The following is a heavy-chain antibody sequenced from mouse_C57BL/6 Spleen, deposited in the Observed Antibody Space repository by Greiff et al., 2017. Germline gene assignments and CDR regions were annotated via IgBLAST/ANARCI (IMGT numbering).Heavy chain of an antibody. D-gene: IGHD1-1*01. CDR3: ARNYYGSSYPAWFAY. CDR1: GFSLTSYG. V-gene: IGHV2-2*01. CDR2: LWSGGST. J-gene: IGHJ3*01. Sequence: VKLMESGPGLVQPSQSLSITCTVSGFSLTSYGVHWVRQSPGKGLEWLGVLWSGGSTDYNAAFISRLSISKDNSKSQVFFKMNSLQADDTAIYYCARNYYGSSYPAWFAYWGQGTLVTVSA.